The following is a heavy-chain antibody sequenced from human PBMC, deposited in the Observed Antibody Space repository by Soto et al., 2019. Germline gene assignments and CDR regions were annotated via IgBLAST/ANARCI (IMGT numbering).Heavy chain of an antibody. CDR1: GGTFSSYA. D-gene: IGHD5-12*01. V-gene: IGHV1-69*12. Sequence: QVQLVQSGAEVKKPGSSVKVSCKASGGTFSSYAISWVRQAPGQGLELMGGIIPIFGTANYAQRFQGRVTSXXDXSXXTAHMELSSLSSEETAVYYCARAREMATIRSWFDPWGQGTLVTVSS. CDR2: IIPIFGTA. CDR3: ARAREMATIRSWFDP. J-gene: IGHJ5*02.